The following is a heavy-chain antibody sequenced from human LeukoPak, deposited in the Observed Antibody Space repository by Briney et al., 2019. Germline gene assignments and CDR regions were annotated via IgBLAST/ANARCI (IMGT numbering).Heavy chain of an antibody. Sequence: PSETLSLTCAVYGGSFSGYYWSWIRQPPGKGLEWIGYIYYSGSTNYNPSLKSRVTISVDTSKNQFSLKLSSVTAADTAVYYCAGGGSLDYWGQGTLVTVSS. D-gene: IGHD1-26*01. V-gene: IGHV4-59*08. CDR2: IYYSGST. CDR1: GGSFSGYY. CDR3: AGGGSLDY. J-gene: IGHJ4*02.